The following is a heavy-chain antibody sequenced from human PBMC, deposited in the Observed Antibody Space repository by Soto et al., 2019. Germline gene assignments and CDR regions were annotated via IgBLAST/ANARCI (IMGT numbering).Heavy chain of an antibody. CDR3: ARVLYSYYYDSSGYYYFDY. CDR2: ISAYNGNT. Sequence: ASVKVSCKASGYTFTSYGISWVRQAPGQGLEWMGWISAYNGNTNYAQKLQGRVIMTTDTSTSTAYMELRSLRSDDTAVYYCARVLYSYYYDSSGYYYFDYWGQGTLVTVSS. V-gene: IGHV1-18*01. J-gene: IGHJ4*02. CDR1: GYTFTSYG. D-gene: IGHD3-22*01.